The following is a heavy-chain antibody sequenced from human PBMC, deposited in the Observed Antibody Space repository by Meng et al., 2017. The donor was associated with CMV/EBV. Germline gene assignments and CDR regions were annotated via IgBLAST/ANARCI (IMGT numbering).Heavy chain of an antibody. CDR1: TFSRYA. CDR2: IIPIFGTA. V-gene: IGHV1-69*05. Sequence: TFSRYASSRVRQGHGQGGEGMGRIIPIFGTANHGQKFQGRVTITTDESTSTGYMELSSLRSEDTAVYYCARAPIRKADQLPLNWFDPWGQGTLVTVSS. J-gene: IGHJ5*02. CDR3: ARAPIRKADQLPLNWFDP. D-gene: IGHD2-2*01.